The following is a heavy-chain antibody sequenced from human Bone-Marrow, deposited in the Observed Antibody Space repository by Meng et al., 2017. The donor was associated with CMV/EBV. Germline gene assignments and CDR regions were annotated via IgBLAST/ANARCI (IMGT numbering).Heavy chain of an antibody. Sequence: GGSLRLSCAASGFTFSSYWMSWVRQAPGKGLEWVANIKQGGSERYYVDSVKGRFTISRDNAKNSLYLQMNSLRAEDTAVYYCARVNNWGPYYYYGMDLWGQGTMVTVSS. CDR2: IKQGGSER. J-gene: IGHJ6*02. D-gene: IGHD7-27*01. CDR3: ARVNNWGPYYYYGMDL. V-gene: IGHV3-7*01. CDR1: GFTFSSYW.